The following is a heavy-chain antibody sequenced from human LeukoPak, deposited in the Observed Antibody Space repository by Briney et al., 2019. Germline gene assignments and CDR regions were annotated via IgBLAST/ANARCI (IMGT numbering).Heavy chain of an antibody. Sequence: PSETLSLTCAVSGYSISSGYYWGRIRQPPGKGLEWIGSIYHSGSTYYNPSLKSRVTISVDTSKNQFSLKLSSVTAADTAVYYCAREVPRVLWFGELFIDYFDYWGQGTLVTVSS. J-gene: IGHJ4*02. CDR3: AREVPRVLWFGELFIDYFDY. V-gene: IGHV4-38-2*02. D-gene: IGHD3-10*01. CDR2: IYHSGST. CDR1: GYSISSGYY.